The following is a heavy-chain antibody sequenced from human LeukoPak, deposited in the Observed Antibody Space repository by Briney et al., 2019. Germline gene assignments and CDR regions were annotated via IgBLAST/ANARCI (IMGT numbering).Heavy chain of an antibody. D-gene: IGHD2-21*01. CDR3: AREGIPQWYYYMDV. Sequence: ASVKVSCKASGYTFTSYGISWVRQAPGQGLEWMGWISTYNGNTNYAQKLQGRVTMTTDTSTTTAYMELRSLRSDDTAVYYCAREGIPQWYYYMDVWGKGTTVTIYS. V-gene: IGHV1-18*01. CDR1: GYTFTSYG. CDR2: ISTYNGNT. J-gene: IGHJ6*03.